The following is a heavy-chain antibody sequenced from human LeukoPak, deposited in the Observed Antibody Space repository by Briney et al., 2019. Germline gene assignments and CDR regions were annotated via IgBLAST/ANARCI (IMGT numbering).Heavy chain of an antibody. J-gene: IGHJ4*02. D-gene: IGHD5-12*01. CDR2: ISSSGSTI. Sequence: PGGSLRLSCAASGFTFSDYYMSWIRQGPGKGLEWVSYISSSGSTIYYTDSVKGRFTISRDNAKNSLYLQMSSLRAGDTAIYYCAASPDGYTTLGRLDYWGQGILVTVSS. V-gene: IGHV3-11*04. CDR1: GFTFSDYY. CDR3: AASPDGYTTLGRLDY.